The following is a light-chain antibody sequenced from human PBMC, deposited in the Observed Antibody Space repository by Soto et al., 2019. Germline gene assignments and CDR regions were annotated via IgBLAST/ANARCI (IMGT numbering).Light chain of an antibody. Sequence: IPLTQSPTTLPASVGDRVTLTCRASESISNWLAWYQQRPGTAPKLLIYQASILETAVPSRFSGNGSGTEFTLTISSLQAGDFATYYCQQYRTYSFGQGSRVEIK. CDR1: ESISNW. V-gene: IGKV1-5*01. J-gene: IGKJ1*01. CDR3: QQYRTYS. CDR2: QAS.